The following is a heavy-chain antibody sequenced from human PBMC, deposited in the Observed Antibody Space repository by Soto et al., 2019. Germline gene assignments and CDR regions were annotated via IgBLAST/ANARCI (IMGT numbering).Heavy chain of an antibody. CDR1: GDTFSNYT. D-gene: IGHD3-3*02. J-gene: IGHJ6*02. V-gene: IGHV1-69*12. CDR2: IIPRSATS. CDR3: AREGPVLVPTTVNSDYYYYAMDV. Sequence: QVQLVQSGAEVKKPGSSVKVSCKASGDTFSNYTITWMRQAPGQGLEWMGGIIPRSATSNYAQKFQGRVTITADESTSTAYMELSSLRSEDTAVYYCAREGPVLVPTTVNSDYYYYAMDVWGQGTTVTVSS.